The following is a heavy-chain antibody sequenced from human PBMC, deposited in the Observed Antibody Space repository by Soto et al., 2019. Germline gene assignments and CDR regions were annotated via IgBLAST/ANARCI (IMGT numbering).Heavy chain of an antibody. V-gene: IGHV1-69*01. CDR2: ITPMLGEA. Sequence: QVQLVQSGAEVKKPGSSVKVSCKAFGGTFSSYAISWVRQAPGQGLEWLGGITPMLGEASYAQKFQGRVMITADESTTTHYMELSSLTSEDSAIYYCARVSSYSGSYDYWGQGTLVTVSS. J-gene: IGHJ4*02. CDR3: ARVSSYSGSYDY. D-gene: IGHD1-26*01. CDR1: GGTFSSYA.